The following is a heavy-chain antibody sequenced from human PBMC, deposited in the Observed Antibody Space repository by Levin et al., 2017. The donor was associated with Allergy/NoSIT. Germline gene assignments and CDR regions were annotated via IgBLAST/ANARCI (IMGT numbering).Heavy chain of an antibody. Sequence: GGSLRLSCVASGFTFSTSWMTWVRQAPGKGLEWVANIKADGSDKHYGDSMKGRFTISRDNAKNSLYLQMNSLRAEGTAVYYCARDLSYWGQGTLVTVSS. CDR1: GFTFSTSW. V-gene: IGHV3-7*01. CDR2: IKADGSDK. CDR3: ARDLSY. J-gene: IGHJ4*02.